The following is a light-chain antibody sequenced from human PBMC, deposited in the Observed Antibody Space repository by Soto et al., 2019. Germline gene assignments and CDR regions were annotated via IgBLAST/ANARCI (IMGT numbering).Light chain of an antibody. J-gene: IGKJ2*01. CDR2: GAS. V-gene: IGKV1-39*01. Sequence: DIQVAQSPSSLSASVGDRVTITCRASQSISQYVNWYQQRPGRARKFLIYGASSLQSGVPLRFSGSGSGTDFTLTISSLQPEDFATYYCQQTCSTPRTFGPGTKVDIK. CDR3: QQTCSTPRT. CDR1: QSISQY.